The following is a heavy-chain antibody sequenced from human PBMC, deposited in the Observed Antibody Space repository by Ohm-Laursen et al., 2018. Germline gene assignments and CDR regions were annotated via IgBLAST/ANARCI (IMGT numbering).Heavy chain of an antibody. Sequence: SETLSLTCTVSGGSISSYYWSWIRQPPGKGLEWIGYISYSGSTSYTPSLKSRVTISVDTSKSQFPLKLSSVTAADTAVYYCARHFSGTVTSFYWYFDLWGRGTLVKVSS. CDR1: GGSISSYY. J-gene: IGHJ2*01. CDR3: ARHFSGTVTSFYWYFDL. D-gene: IGHD4-17*01. V-gene: IGHV4-59*08. CDR2: ISYSGST.